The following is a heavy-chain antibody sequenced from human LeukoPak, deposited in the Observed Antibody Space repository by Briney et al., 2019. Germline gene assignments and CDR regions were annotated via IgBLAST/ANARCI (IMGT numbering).Heavy chain of an antibody. D-gene: IGHD6-19*01. CDR3: TAASGYASGWYGGDYYGMDV. CDR2: IKSKTDGGTT. J-gene: IGHJ6*02. CDR1: GFTFSNAW. Sequence: GRSLRLSCAASGFTFSNAWMNWVRQAPGKGLEWVGRIKSKTDGGTTDYAAPVKGRFTISRDDSKTTLYLQMSSLKTEDTAVYYCTAASGYASGWYGGDYYGMDVWGQGTTVTVSS. V-gene: IGHV3-15*07.